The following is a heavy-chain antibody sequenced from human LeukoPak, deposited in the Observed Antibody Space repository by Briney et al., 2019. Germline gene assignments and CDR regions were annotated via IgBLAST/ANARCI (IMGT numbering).Heavy chain of an antibody. D-gene: IGHD3-3*01. J-gene: IGHJ4*02. V-gene: IGHV3-53*01. CDR2: IYSGGST. CDR1: GFTLSSNY. Sequence: GGSLRLSRAASGFTLSSNYMSWVRQAPGKGLEWVSVIYSGGSTYYADSVKGRFTISRDNSKNTLYLQMYSLRAEDTAVYYCAKDGEPRFLEWLVDYWGQGTLVTVSS. CDR3: AKDGEPRFLEWLVDY.